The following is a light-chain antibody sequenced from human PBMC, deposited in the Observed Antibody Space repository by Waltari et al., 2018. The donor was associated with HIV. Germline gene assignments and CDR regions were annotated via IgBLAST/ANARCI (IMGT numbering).Light chain of an antibody. Sequence: IVLTQSPATLSLSSGERANVSCRASVTISDNFLAWYQQKPGRAPRLLIYGASLRAAGIPDRFSGSGSGTDFTLTISRLEREDFAVYLCQQYAAPITFGPGTTVEMK. V-gene: IGKV3D-20*02. CDR2: GAS. CDR3: QQYAAPIT. CDR1: VTISDNF. J-gene: IGKJ3*01.